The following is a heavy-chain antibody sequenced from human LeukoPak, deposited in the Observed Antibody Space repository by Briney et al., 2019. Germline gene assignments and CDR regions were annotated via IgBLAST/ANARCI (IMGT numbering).Heavy chain of an antibody. V-gene: IGHV4-4*09. CDR3: ARRSHFDNRNFHFVEN. J-gene: IGHJ4*02. CDR1: GDSSSNYY. CDR2: IYTSGST. Sequence: SETLSLTCSVSGDSSSNYYWSWFRQPPGKGLEWIGLIYTSGSTNYNPSLKSRVTMSVDTSNSQFSLDLNSVTAADTAVYFCARRSHFDNRNFHFVENWGQGTLVTVSS. D-gene: IGHD3-22*01.